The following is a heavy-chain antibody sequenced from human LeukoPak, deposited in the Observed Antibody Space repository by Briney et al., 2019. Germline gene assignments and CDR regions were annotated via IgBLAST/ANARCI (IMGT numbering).Heavy chain of an antibody. CDR1: GGSFSSYA. J-gene: IGHJ4*02. Sequence: GASVKVSCKASGGSFSSYAISWVRQAPGQGLERMGGITPMFGTANYAQKFQGRVTITADESTSTAYMELSSLRSEDTAVYYCVRDGSYYDSSGYYYLYWGQGTLVTVSS. CDR3: VRDGSYYDSSGYYYLY. V-gene: IGHV1-69*13. D-gene: IGHD3-22*01. CDR2: ITPMFGTA.